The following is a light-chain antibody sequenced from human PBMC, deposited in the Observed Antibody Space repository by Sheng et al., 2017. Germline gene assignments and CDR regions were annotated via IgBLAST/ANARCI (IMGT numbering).Light chain of an antibody. J-gene: IGKJ2*03. CDR1: ESVSTF. Sequence: EIVLTQSPATLSLSPGERATLSCRASESVSTFLAWYQQKPGQAPRLLIYAASKRATGIPGRFSGSGSGTDFTLTISSLEPEDFAVYYCQQRGGWPRPNSFGPGDRSWRS. CDR3: QQRGGWPRPNS. CDR2: AAS. V-gene: IGKV3-11*01.